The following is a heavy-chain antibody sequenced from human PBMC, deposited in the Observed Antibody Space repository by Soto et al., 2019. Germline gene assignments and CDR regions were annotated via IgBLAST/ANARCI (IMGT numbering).Heavy chain of an antibody. CDR3: ASSSVLRYFDWLLKGAFEI. CDR2: INHSGST. CDR1: GGSFSGYY. D-gene: IGHD3-9*01. J-gene: IGHJ3*02. Sequence: PSETLSLTCAVYGGSFSGYYWSWIRQPPGKGLEWIGEINHSGSTNYNPSLKSRVTISVDTSKNQFSLKLSSVTAADTAVYYCASSSVLRYFDWLLKGAFEIWGQGTMVTVSS. V-gene: IGHV4-34*01.